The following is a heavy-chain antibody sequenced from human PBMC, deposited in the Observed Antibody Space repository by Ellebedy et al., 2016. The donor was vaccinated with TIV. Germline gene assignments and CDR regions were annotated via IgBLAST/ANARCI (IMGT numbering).Heavy chain of an antibody. V-gene: IGHV3-7*03. D-gene: IGHD5-12*01. CDR1: GFTFSAYW. J-gene: IGHJ4*02. Sequence: GESLKISCAASGFTFSAYWMTWVRQAPGKGLQWVANIKQDGSEKFYVDSVKGRFTISRDNSKNTLYLQMNSLRAEDTAVYYCPFSQIVAAILFDHWGQGILVTVSS. CDR3: PFSQIVAAILFDH. CDR2: IKQDGSEK.